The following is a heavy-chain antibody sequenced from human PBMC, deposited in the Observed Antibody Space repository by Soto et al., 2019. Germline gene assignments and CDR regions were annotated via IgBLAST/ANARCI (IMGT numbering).Heavy chain of an antibody. CDR3: AKEKDYDFTCGSDRYMSHY. V-gene: IGHV3-23*01. Sequence: GESLRLSCTASGFTFRTYAMTWFRQAPGRGLEWVSAISGSAGTFYATSVKGRFTISRDNSRSTVYLQMHSLRAEDSAIYYCAKEKDYDFTCGSDRYMSHYRGRGTLVTVSS. D-gene: IGHD3-16*02. CDR1: GFTFRTYA. J-gene: IGHJ4*02. CDR2: ISGSAGT.